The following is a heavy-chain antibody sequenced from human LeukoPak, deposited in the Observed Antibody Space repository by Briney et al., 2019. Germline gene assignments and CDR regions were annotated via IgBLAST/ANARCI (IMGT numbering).Heavy chain of an antibody. J-gene: IGHJ6*03. CDR3: ARDTSPRSPGYMDA. CDR1: GGSISSGGYY. D-gene: IGHD2/OR15-2a*01. V-gene: IGHV4-31*03. CDR2: IYYSGST. Sequence: SETLSLTCTVSGGSISSGGYYWSWIRQHPGKGLEWIGYIYYSGSTYYNPSLKSRVTISVDTSKDQFSLKLSSVTAADTAVYYCARDTSPRSPGYMDAWGKGTTVAVSS.